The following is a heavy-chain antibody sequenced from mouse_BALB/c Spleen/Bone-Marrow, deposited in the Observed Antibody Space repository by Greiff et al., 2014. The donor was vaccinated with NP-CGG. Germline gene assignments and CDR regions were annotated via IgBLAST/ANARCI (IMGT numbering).Heavy chain of an antibody. Sequence: VMLVESGPGLVAPSQSLSITCTASGFSLTGYGVNWVRQPPGKGLEWLGMIWGNGSTDYNSALKSRLSISKDNSKSQVFLKMNSLQTDDTARYYCARDRGYDSYYAMDYWGQGTSVTVSS. V-gene: IGHV2-6-7*01. J-gene: IGHJ4*01. CDR3: ARDRGYDSYYAMDY. CDR1: GFSLTGYG. D-gene: IGHD2-2*01. CDR2: IWGNGST.